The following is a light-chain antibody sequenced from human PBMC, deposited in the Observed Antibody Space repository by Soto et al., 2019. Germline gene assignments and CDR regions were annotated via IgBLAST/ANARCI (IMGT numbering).Light chain of an antibody. CDR3: QQYGSSQIT. CDR2: GAS. V-gene: IGKV3-20*01. Sequence: EIVMTESPSSLCCCPWEIATLSCMASQSVSSNLAWYQQKPGQAPRVLIHGASSRATGIPDRFSGSGSGTDFTLTISRLQPQDFAVYYCQQYGSSQITFGQGTRLEI. J-gene: IGKJ5*01. CDR1: QSVSSN.